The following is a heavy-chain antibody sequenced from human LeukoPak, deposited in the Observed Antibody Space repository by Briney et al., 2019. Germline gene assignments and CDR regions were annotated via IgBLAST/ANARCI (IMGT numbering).Heavy chain of an antibody. V-gene: IGHV3-23*01. CDR2: ISGSGGNT. D-gene: IGHD1-7*01. J-gene: IGHJ5*02. CDR1: GFSFSSYA. CDR3: TREGMGTTFSAWFDP. Sequence: PGGSLRLSCAVSGFSFSSYAMSWVRQAPGKGLEWVSAISGSGGNTYYADSVKGRFTISRDNSKNTLYLQMNSLRAEDTAVYYCTREGMGTTFSAWFDPWGQGTLVTVSS.